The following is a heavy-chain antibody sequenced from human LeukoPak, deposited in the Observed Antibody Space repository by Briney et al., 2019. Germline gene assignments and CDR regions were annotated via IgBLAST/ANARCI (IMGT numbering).Heavy chain of an antibody. CDR3: ARESHVTREDY. Sequence: ASVKVSCKVSGYTLTDLSIHWVRQAPGQGLEWMGWISANDGNTDYPQKLQGRVTMTTDTSTSTAYMELRSLRSDDTAVYYCARESHVTREDYWGQGTLVTVSS. J-gene: IGHJ4*02. V-gene: IGHV1-18*01. CDR2: ISANDGNT. CDR1: GYTLTDLS. D-gene: IGHD3-10*01.